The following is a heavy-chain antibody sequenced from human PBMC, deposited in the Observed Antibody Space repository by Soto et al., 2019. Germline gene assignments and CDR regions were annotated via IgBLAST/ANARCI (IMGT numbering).Heavy chain of an antibody. J-gene: IGHJ6*02. CDR3: ARIASAGRGWDV. Sequence: EVQLVESGGGLVQPGGSLRLSCADFGFTFSNYWMSWVRQAPVKGLEWVGNIKQDGSEKNYGDSVKGRFTIARDNAKNSLYLQMNSRRAEATAVYYCARIASAGRGWDVWGQGTTVVVSS. CDR1: GFTFSNYW. D-gene: IGHD6-13*01. V-gene: IGHV3-7*01. CDR2: IKQDGSEK.